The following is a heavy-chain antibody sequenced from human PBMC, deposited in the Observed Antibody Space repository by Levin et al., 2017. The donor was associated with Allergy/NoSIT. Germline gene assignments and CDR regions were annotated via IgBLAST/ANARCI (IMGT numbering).Heavy chain of an antibody. CDR2: ISGSGGTT. D-gene: IGHD1-26*01. J-gene: IGHJ3*02. CDR1: GFTFSSYA. CDR3: AKPDRGSYTLNAFDI. Sequence: GGSLRLSCAASGFTFSSYAMSWVRQAPGKGLEWVSAISGSGGTTYYADSVKGRFTISRDNSKNTLYLQMNSLRAEDTAVYYCAKPDRGSYTLNAFDIWGQGTMVTVSS. V-gene: IGHV3-23*01.